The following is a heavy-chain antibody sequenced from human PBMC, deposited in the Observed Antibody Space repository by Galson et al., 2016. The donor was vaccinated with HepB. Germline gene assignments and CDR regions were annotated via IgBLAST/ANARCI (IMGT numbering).Heavy chain of an antibody. CDR2: IFSFDAP. CDR1: GFTVSGKY. J-gene: IGHJ3*02. V-gene: IGHV3-53*01. Sequence: SLRLSCAASGFTVSGKYMSWARLAPGKGLEWVSAIFSFDAPFYRASVKGRFTIFRDTSRNTLYLQMDSLRADDTAIYYCEGFPDPLDIWGLGTMVTVS. CDR3: EGFPDPLDI.